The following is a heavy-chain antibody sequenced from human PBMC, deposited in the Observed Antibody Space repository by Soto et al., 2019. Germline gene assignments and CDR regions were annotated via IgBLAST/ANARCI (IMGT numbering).Heavy chain of an antibody. J-gene: IGHJ5*02. D-gene: IGHD1-20*01. CDR2: INHSGST. CDR3: ARAKYRIDP. Sequence: PSETLSLTCAVYGGSFSGYYWSWIRQPPGKGLEWIGEINHSGSTNYNPSLKSRVTISVDTSKNQFSLKLSSVTAADTAVYYCARAKYRIDPWGQGTLVTVSS. V-gene: IGHV4-34*01. CDR1: GGSFSGYY.